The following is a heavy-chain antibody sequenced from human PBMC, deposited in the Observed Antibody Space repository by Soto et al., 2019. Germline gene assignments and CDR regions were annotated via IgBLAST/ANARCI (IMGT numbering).Heavy chain of an antibody. CDR1: GFTFSSYA. Sequence: GGSLRLSCAASGFTFSSYAMSWVRQAPGKVLEWVSAISGSGGSTYYADSVKGRFTISRDNSKNTLYLQMNSLRAEDTAVYYCAKVRLVSHAFDIWGQGTMVTVSS. J-gene: IGHJ3*02. CDR2: ISGSGGST. CDR3: AKVRLVSHAFDI. D-gene: IGHD1-1*01. V-gene: IGHV3-23*01.